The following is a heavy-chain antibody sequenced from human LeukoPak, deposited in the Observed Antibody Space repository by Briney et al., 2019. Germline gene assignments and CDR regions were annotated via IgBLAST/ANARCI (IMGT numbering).Heavy chain of an antibody. CDR1: GFTFSSYA. V-gene: IGHV3-23*01. CDR3: ARAPTVTTIDY. D-gene: IGHD4-17*01. CDR2: LSNSGGST. Sequence: GGSLGLSCATAGFTFSSYAMSWVRQAPGKGLEWVSGLSNSGGSTYYADSVKGRFTISRDNSKNTLYLQMNSLIPEDTAVYYCARAPTVTTIDYWGQGTLVTVSS. J-gene: IGHJ4*02.